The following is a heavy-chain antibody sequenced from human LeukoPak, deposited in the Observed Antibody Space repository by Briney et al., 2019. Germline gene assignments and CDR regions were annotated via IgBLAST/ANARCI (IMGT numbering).Heavy chain of an antibody. Sequence: SETLSLTCTVSGGSISSGSYYCSWIRQPAGKGLEWIGEINHSGSTNYNPSLKSRVTISVDTSKNQFSLKLSSVTAADTAVYYCARGLGTVDYWGQGTLVTVSS. D-gene: IGHD7-27*01. CDR1: GGSISSGSYY. CDR3: ARGLGTVDY. V-gene: IGHV4-61*10. CDR2: INHSGST. J-gene: IGHJ4*02.